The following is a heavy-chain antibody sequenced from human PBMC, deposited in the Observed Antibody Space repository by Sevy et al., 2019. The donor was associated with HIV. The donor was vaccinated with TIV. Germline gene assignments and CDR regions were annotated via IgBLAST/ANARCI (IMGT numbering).Heavy chain of an antibody. V-gene: IGHV3-53*01. CDR1: GFTVSSNY. Sequence: GGSLRLSCAASGFTVSSNYMSWVRQAPGKGLEWASVIYSGGSTYYADSVKGRFTISRDNSKNTLYLQMNSLRAEDTAVYYCARAETVLYYFDYWGQGTLVTVSS. CDR3: ARAETVLYYFDY. D-gene: IGHD3-16*01. CDR2: IYSGGST. J-gene: IGHJ4*02.